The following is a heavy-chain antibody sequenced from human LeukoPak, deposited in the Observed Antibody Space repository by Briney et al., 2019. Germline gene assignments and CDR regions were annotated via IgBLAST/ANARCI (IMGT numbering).Heavy chain of an antibody. J-gene: IGHJ4*02. CDR3: ARDWMVRGSNDDY. D-gene: IGHD3-10*01. CDR1: GFTFSSYW. CDR2: IMQDGSEK. Sequence: GGSLRLSCAASGFTFSSYWMSWVRQAPGKGLEWVAIIMQDGSEKYYVDSVKGRFTISRDNAKKSLYLQMNSLRGEDTAMYYCARDWMVRGSNDDYWGQGTLVTVSS. V-gene: IGHV3-7*01.